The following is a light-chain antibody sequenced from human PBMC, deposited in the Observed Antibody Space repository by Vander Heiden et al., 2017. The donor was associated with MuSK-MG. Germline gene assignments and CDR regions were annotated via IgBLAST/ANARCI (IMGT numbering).Light chain of an antibody. CDR3: SSYTSSSTPI. CDR2: QVS. Sequence: QSALTQPASVSGSPGQSATISCTGTSSDVGRYHYVPWYQQHPGKAPKLMIYQVSNRPSGVSNRFSGSKSGNTASLTISGLQAEDEADYYCSSYTSSSTPIFGTGTKVTVL. CDR1: SSDVGRYHY. J-gene: IGLJ1*01. V-gene: IGLV2-14*01.